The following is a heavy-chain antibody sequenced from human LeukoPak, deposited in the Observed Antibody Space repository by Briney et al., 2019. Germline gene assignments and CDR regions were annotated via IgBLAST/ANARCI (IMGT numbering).Heavy chain of an antibody. J-gene: IGHJ4*02. CDR2: MIISGGGT. CDR3: ARETKIDY. V-gene: IGHV3-23*01. D-gene: IGHD1-7*01. Sequence: GGSLRLSCEASGFTFSSYAMTWVRQVPGKGLEWVSSMIISGGGTYYADSVKGRFTISRDNSKNTLYLQMNSLRVEDTALYYCARETKIDYWGQGALVTVSS. CDR1: GFTFSSYA.